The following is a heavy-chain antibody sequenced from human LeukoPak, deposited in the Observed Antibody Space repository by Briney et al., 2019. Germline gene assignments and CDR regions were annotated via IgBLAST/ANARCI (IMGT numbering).Heavy chain of an antibody. CDR2: IRSGSSTI. J-gene: IGHJ4*02. V-gene: IGHV3-48*01. CDR3: AGIPLSTTMVDY. Sequence: GGSLRLSCASSGFTFSSYSMNWVRQAPRKGLEWVSYIRSGSSTIHYADSVKGRFTISRDNAKSSLFLQMNSLRAEDTAVYYCAGIPLSTTMVDYWGQGTLVTVSS. D-gene: IGHD5-18*01. CDR1: GFTFSSYS.